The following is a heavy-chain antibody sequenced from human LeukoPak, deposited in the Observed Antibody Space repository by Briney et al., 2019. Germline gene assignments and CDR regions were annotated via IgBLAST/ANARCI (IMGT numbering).Heavy chain of an antibody. CDR2: ISYDGSNK. Sequence: PGGSLRLSCAASGFTFSSYAMHWVRQAPGKGLEWVAVISYDGSNKYYADSVKGRFTISRDNSKNTLYLQMNSLRAEDTAVYYCAKDFGSGFPLMDVWGQGTTVTVSS. CDR3: AKDFGSGFPLMDV. V-gene: IGHV3-30-3*01. CDR1: GFTFSSYA. D-gene: IGHD3-3*01. J-gene: IGHJ6*02.